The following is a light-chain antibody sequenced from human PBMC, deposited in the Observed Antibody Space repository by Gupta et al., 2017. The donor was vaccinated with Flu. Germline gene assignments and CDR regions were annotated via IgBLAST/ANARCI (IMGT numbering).Light chain of an antibody. CDR2: DAS. Sequence: EIVLTQSPATLSLSPGERATLSCRASQSVSSYLACYQQKPGQAPRLLIYDASNRATGIPARFRGSGSGTDFTLTISSLEPEDFAVYYCQQRSNWPPRYTFGQGTKLEIK. J-gene: IGKJ2*01. V-gene: IGKV3-11*01. CDR1: QSVSSY. CDR3: QQRSNWPPRYT.